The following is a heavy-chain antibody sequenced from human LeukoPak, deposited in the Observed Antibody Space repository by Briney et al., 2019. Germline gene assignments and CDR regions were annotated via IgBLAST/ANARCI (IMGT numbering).Heavy chain of an antibody. CDR3: ARDRQAYCGGDCYSLGGSMDV. D-gene: IGHD2-21*02. V-gene: IGHV1-69*05. CDR2: IIPIFGTA. J-gene: IGHJ6*03. Sequence: SVKVSCKASGGTFSSYAISWVRQAPGQGLEWMGGIIPIFGTANYAQKFQGRVTITTDESTSTAYMELSSLRSEDTAVHYCARDRQAYCGGDCYSLGGSMDVWGKGTTVTVSS. CDR1: GGTFSSYA.